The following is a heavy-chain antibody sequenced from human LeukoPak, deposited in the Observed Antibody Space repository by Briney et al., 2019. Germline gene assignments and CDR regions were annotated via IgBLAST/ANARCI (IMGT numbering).Heavy chain of an antibody. Sequence: PGGSLRLSCTASGFTFSSYEMNWVRQAPGKGLEWVSYISSSGSTIYYADSVRGRFTISRDNAKNSLYLQMNSLRAEDTAVYYCAREFGGFGFDPWGQGTLVTVSS. CDR1: GFTFSSYE. V-gene: IGHV3-48*03. CDR2: ISSSGSTI. J-gene: IGHJ5*02. CDR3: AREFGGFGFDP. D-gene: IGHD3-10*01.